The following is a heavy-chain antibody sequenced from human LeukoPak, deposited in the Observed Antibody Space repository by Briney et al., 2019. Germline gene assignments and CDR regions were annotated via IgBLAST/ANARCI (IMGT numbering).Heavy chain of an antibody. Sequence: GGSLRLSCIASGFAFNSYEMNWVRQAPGKGLEWVSVIYSGGSTYYADSVKGRFTISRDNSKNTLYLQMNSLRAEDTAVYYCARVDYGDYDSLFDYWGQGTLVTVSS. CDR1: GFAFNSYE. V-gene: IGHV3-66*01. J-gene: IGHJ4*02. CDR2: IYSGGST. D-gene: IGHD4-17*01. CDR3: ARVDYGDYDSLFDY.